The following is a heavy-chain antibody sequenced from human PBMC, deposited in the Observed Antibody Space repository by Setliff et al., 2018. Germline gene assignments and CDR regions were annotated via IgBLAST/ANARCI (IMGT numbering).Heavy chain of an antibody. CDR3: ARHIWGAYIQLPHDVFDL. CDR2: VYHSGST. Sequence: SETLSLTCAVSYYSISSGYWGWIRQSPGKGLEWIGSVYHSGSTYYSPSLESRVTISIDMSKNHLSLKMTSVTAADTAVYYCARHIWGAYIQLPHDVFDLWGQGKVVTVSS. D-gene: IGHD5-18*01. J-gene: IGHJ3*01. CDR1: YYSISSGY. V-gene: IGHV4-38-2*01.